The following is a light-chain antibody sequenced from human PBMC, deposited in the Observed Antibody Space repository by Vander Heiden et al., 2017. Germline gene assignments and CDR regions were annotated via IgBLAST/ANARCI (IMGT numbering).Light chain of an antibody. CDR3: KQALQTPLT. CDR2: LGS. V-gene: IGKV2-28*01. Sequence: DIVMTQSPRSLPVTPGEPASISCRSSQSLRRSNGYNYLDCYLQRPGQSPQLLIYLGSNRASGVPDRFSDSGSGTDFTLKISRVEAEDVGVYYCKQALQTPLTFGGGTKVEIK. J-gene: IGKJ4*01. CDR1: QSLRRSNGYNY.